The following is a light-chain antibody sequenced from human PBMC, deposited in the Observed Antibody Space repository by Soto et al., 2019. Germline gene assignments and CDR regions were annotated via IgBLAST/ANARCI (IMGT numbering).Light chain of an antibody. V-gene: IGKV1-33*01. CDR3: QQYDNFPLFT. CDR2: DAS. J-gene: IGKJ3*01. CDR1: QDISNY. Sequence: DIQMTQSPSSLSASVGDRVTITCQASQDISNYLNWYQQKPGKAPKLLIYDASNLETGVPSRFSGSGSGTDFTFTISSLQPEDIATYYCQQYDNFPLFTVGPGTKVDIK.